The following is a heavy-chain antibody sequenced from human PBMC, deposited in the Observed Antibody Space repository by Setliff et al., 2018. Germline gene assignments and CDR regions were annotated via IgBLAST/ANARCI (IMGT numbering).Heavy chain of an antibody. D-gene: IGHD3-16*01. CDR1: GASVSSHY. V-gene: IGHV4-59*05. Sequence: SETLSLTCNVSGASVSSHYWDWIRQPPGKGLEWIGSIFYSGRTFYNPSLKSRVTISVDTSKNQFSLTLSSVTAADTAVYYCARLPNYVWGSPVDYWGQGTLVTVSS. J-gene: IGHJ4*02. CDR2: IFYSGRT. CDR3: ARLPNYVWGSPVDY.